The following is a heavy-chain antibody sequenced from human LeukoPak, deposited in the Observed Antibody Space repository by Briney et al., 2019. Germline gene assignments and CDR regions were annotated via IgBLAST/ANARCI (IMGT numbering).Heavy chain of an antibody. V-gene: IGHV3-48*03. D-gene: IGHD3-10*01. J-gene: IGHJ6*02. CDR2: TSSSGSTI. Sequence: GGSLRLSCVASGFSFGIYAMNRVRPAPGKGLEWISYTSSSGSTIYYADSVRGRFTMCRDNAKKSMYLQMNSLSAEDTAIYYCARGGSPYGMDVWGPGTTVTVPS. CDR1: GFSFGIYA. CDR3: ARGGSPYGMDV.